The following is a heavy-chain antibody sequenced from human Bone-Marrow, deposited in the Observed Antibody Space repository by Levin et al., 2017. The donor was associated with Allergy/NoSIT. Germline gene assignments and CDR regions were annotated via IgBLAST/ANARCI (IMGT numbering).Heavy chain of an antibody. J-gene: IGHJ5*02. Sequence: SQTLSLTCTVSGGSISSYYWSWIRQPPGKGLEWIGYIYYSGSTNYNPSLKSRVTISVDTSKNQFSLKLSSVTAADTAVYYCAREHEGGSSWRRASNWFDPWGQGTLVTVSS. CDR2: IYYSGST. D-gene: IGHD6-13*01. CDR3: AREHEGGSSWRRASNWFDP. V-gene: IGHV4-59*01. CDR1: GGSISSYY.